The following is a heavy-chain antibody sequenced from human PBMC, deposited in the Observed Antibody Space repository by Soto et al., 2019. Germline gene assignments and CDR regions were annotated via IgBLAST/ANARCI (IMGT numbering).Heavy chain of an antibody. CDR3: VRPRLRGMDV. D-gene: IGHD3-16*01. CDR2: IKEDGSEK. CDR1: GFRISNYF. V-gene: IGHV3-7*05. J-gene: IGHJ6*02. Sequence: EVQLVESGGGLVQPGGSLRLSCVGSGFRISNYFMSWVRQAPGKGLEWVANIKEDGSEKYYVESVKGRFTISRDNAKNALYLQVNSLGDEDTAVYYCVRPRLRGMDVWGQGTTVTVSS.